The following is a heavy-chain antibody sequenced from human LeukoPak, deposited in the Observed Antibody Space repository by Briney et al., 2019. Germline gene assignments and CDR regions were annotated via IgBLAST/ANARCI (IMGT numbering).Heavy chain of an antibody. CDR3: ASFPNAAAGPDYYYYGMDV. Sequence: ASVKVSCKASGYTFTSYGISWVRQAPGKGLEWMGWISAYNGNTNYAQNLQGRVTMTTDTSTSTAYMELRSLRSDDTAVYYCASFPNAAAGPDYYYYGMDVWGQGTTVTVSS. J-gene: IGHJ6*02. CDR1: GYTFTSYG. V-gene: IGHV1-18*01. D-gene: IGHD6-13*01. CDR2: ISAYNGNT.